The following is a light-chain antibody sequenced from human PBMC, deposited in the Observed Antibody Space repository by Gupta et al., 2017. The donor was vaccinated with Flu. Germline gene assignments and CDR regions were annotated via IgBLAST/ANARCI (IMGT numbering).Light chain of an antibody. CDR2: AVT. V-gene: IGLV2-14*01. CDR3: SSDTSSGTVI. J-gene: IGLJ2*01. Sequence: QPALTQPASVSGSPGQSITISCTGTSSDIGGYNYVSWYQHHPGKDPTLLIYAVTKRPAGVSNHFSVSKSGNTASLTISGRLAEDEADYYCSSDTSSGTVIFGGGTKLTVL. CDR1: SSDIGGYNY.